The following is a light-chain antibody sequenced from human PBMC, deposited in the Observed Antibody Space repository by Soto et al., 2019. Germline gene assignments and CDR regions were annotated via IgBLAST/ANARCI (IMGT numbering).Light chain of an antibody. V-gene: IGKV3-20*01. CDR2: DAS. CDR3: QQYGSSPLT. J-gene: IGKJ4*01. Sequence: EIVLTQSPGTLSLSPGERATLSCRAIQSLSSSYLAWYQQKPGQAPRLLIYDASSRATGIPDRFSGSGSGTDFTLTISRLEPEDFAVYYCQQYGSSPLTFGGGTKVDIK. CDR1: QSLSSSY.